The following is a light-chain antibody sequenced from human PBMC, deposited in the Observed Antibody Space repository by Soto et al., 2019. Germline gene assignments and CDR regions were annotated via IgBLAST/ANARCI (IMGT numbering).Light chain of an antibody. CDR3: QQYGGSAPWT. V-gene: IGKV3-20*01. CDR1: QTVNNNY. CDR2: GAS. Sequence: EIVLTQPPGPLSVSPGDRVTPSCRASQTVNNNYLAWYQQKPGQAPRLLIYGASTPATGTPARFSGSGSGTDFTLTVSRLEPEDFAVYYCQQYGGSAPWTFGPGTKVDIK. J-gene: IGKJ1*01.